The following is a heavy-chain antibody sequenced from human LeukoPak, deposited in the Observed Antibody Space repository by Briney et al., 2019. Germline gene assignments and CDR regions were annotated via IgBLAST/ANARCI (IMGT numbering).Heavy chain of an antibody. CDR2: IKEDGSEN. J-gene: IGHJ4*02. D-gene: IGHD1-1*01. V-gene: IGHV3-7*01. Sequence: GGSLRLSCAASGFTFSRYWMTWVRQAPGKGLEWVANIKEDGSENSYVESVKGRFTISRDNAKNSLYLQLNSQRAEDTAVYFCARQRYSDYWGQGTLVTVSS. CDR1: GFTFSRYW. CDR3: ARQRYSDY.